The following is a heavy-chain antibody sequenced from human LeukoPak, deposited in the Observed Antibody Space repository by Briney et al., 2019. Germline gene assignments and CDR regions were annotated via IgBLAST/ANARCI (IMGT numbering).Heavy chain of an antibody. J-gene: IGHJ3*02. CDR1: GGSFSGYY. CDR3: ASVAGFDAFDI. D-gene: IGHD1-1*01. V-gene: IGHV4-59*01. Sequence: SETLSLTCAVYGGSFSGYYWSWIRQPPGKGLEWIGYIYYSGSTNYNPSLKSRVTISVDTSKNQFSLKLSSVTAADTAVYYCASVAGFDAFDIWGQGTMVTVSS. CDR2: IYYSGST.